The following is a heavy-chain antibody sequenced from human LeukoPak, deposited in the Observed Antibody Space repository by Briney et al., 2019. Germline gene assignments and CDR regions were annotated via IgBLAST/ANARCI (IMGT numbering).Heavy chain of an antibody. J-gene: IGHJ6*03. CDR3: ARDSLGYYDSSGYYPSNYHYYMDV. CDR2: ISAYNGNT. V-gene: IGHV1-18*01. Sequence: GASVKVSCKASGYTFTSYGISWVRQAPGQGLEWMGWISAYNGNTNYAQKLQGRVTMTTDTSTSTAYMELRSLRSDDTAVYYCARDSLGYYDSSGYYPSNYHYYMDVWGKGTTVTVSS. CDR1: GYTFTSYG. D-gene: IGHD3-22*01.